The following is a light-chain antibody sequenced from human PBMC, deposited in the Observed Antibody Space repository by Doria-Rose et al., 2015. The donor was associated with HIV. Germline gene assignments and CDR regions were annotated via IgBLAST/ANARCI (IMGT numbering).Light chain of an antibody. V-gene: IGLV2-23*02. CDR2: DVN. CDR1: KSDVAYFNI. Sequence: TGTKSDVAYFNIVSWYQLHPGKVPKLLIYDVNKRPSGVSSRFSGSKSGNTASLTISGLQPEDEADYYCCSFAASSTSLIFGGGTKLTVL. CDR3: CSFAASSTSLI. J-gene: IGLJ2*01.